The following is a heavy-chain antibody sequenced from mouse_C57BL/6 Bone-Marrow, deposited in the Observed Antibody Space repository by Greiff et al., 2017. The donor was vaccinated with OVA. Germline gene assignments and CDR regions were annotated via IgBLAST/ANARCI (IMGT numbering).Heavy chain of an antibody. CDR3: ARRIYAYCFDY. Sequence: EVQVVESGGGLVQPGESLKLSCESNEYEFPSHDMSWVRKTPEKRLELVAAINSDGGSTYYPDTMESRFIISRDNTKKTLYLQISSLRSEDTALYYCARRIYAYCFDYWGQGTSLTVSS. V-gene: IGHV5-2*01. CDR1: EYEFPSHD. D-gene: IGHD1-1*01. CDR2: INSDGGST. J-gene: IGHJ2*02.